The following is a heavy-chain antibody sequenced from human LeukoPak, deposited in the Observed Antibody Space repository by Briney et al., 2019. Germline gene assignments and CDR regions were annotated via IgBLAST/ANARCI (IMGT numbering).Heavy chain of an antibody. D-gene: IGHD5-18*01. J-gene: IGHJ6*03. CDR1: GFTFSSYG. CDR2: IRYDGSNK. Sequence: PGGPLRLSCAASGFTFSSYGMHWVRQAPGKGLEWVAFIRYDGSNKYYADSVKGRFTISRDNSKNTLYLQMNSLRAEDTAVYYCAKGHVDTASDYYYYYYMDVWGKGTTVTVSS. CDR3: AKGHVDTASDYYYYYYMDV. V-gene: IGHV3-30*02.